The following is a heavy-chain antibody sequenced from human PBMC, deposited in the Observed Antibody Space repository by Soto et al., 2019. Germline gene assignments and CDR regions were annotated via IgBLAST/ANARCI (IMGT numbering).Heavy chain of an antibody. CDR2: IYYSGST. V-gene: IGHV4-59*08. CDR3: ARRVATRYYYYMDV. D-gene: IGHD5-12*01. J-gene: IGHJ6*03. Sequence: QVQLQESGPGLVKPSETLSLTCTVSGGSISSYYWSWIRQPPGKGLEWIGYIYYSGSTNYNPSLKSRVTISVDTSKNQFSLKLSSVTAADTAVYYCARRVATRYYYYMDVWGKGTTVTVSS. CDR1: GGSISSYY.